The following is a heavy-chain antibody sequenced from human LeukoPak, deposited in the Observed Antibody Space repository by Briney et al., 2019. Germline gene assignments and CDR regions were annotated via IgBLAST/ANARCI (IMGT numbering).Heavy chain of an antibody. J-gene: IGHJ4*02. V-gene: IGHV3-30*03. Sequence: GGSLRLSCAASGFTFSSYGMHWVRQAPGKGLEWVAVISYDGSNKYYADSVKSRFTISRDNSKDTLYLQMNSLRAEDTAVYYCYGGTIVEDYWGQGTLVTVSS. D-gene: IGHD4-23*01. CDR3: YGGTIVEDY. CDR2: ISYDGSNK. CDR1: GFTFSSYG.